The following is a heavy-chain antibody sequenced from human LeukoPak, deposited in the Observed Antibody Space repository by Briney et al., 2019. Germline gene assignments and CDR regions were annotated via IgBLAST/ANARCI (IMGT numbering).Heavy chain of an antibody. V-gene: IGHV3-23*01. CDR3: SVEAATPGAFDS. CDR2: ISGGGGST. CDR1: GFTFSSCA. D-gene: IGHD2-15*01. Sequence: GGSLRLSCAASGFTFSSCAMSWVRQAPGTGLEWVSTISGGGGSTNYADSVKGRFTISRDNSKNTLYLQMNSLRAEDTAVYYCSVEAATPGAFDSWGQGTLVTVSS. J-gene: IGHJ4*02.